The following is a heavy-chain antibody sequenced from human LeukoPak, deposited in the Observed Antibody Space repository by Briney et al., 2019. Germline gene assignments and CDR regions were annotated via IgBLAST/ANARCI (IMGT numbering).Heavy chain of an antibody. CDR2: INHSGST. D-gene: IGHD4-11*01. Sequence: PSQTLSLTCTVSGGSISSGGYYWSWIRQPPGKGLEWIGEINHSGSTNYNPSLKSRVTISVDTSKNQFSLKLSSVTAADTAVYYCAREGSNPLFMSWGQGTLVTVSS. J-gene: IGHJ5*02. CDR3: AREGSNPLFMS. CDR1: GGSISSGGYY. V-gene: IGHV4-30-2*01.